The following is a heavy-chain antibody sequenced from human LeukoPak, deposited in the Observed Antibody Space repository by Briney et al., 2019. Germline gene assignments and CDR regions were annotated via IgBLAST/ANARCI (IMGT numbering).Heavy chain of an antibody. CDR2: ISGSGGST. CDR1: GFTFRSYS. D-gene: IGHD3-3*01. J-gene: IGHJ3*02. CDR3: AKGKVRLVAHDAFDI. Sequence: HPGGSLRLSCAASGFTFRSYSMSWVRQAPGKGLEWVAAISGSGGSTYYADSVKGRFTISRDNSKNTLYLQMNSLRAEGTAVYYCAKGKVRLVAHDAFDIWGQGTMVTVSS. V-gene: IGHV3-23*01.